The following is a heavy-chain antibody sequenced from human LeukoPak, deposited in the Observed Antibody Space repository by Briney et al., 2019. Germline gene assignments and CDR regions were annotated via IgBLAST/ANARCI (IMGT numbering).Heavy chain of an antibody. J-gene: IGHJ4*02. CDR3: ARDPVAGEPGKGKPKDY. V-gene: IGHV3-66*02. D-gene: IGHD1-14*01. CDR1: GFTVSSNC. Sequence: GGSLRLSCAASGFTVSSNCMSWVRQAPGKGLEWVTVIYSGGSTYYADSVKGRFTISRDNSKNTLYLQMNSLRAEDTAVYYCARDPVAGEPGKGKPKDYWGQGTLVTVSS. CDR2: IYSGGST.